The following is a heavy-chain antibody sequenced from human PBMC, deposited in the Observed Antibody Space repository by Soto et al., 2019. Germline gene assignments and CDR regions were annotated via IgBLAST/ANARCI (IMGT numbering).Heavy chain of an antibody. J-gene: IGHJ4*02. Sequence: GASVKVSCKASGYTFTNYGVSWVRQAPGQGLQWMGWISGYNGNTNYAQNLQGRVAMTTDKSTSTAYMELRSLRPDDTAMYYCAREYNSGPSLDYWGQGTQVTVSS. D-gene: IGHD6-19*01. CDR1: GYTFTNYG. CDR3: AREYNSGPSLDY. CDR2: ISGYNGNT. V-gene: IGHV1-18*01.